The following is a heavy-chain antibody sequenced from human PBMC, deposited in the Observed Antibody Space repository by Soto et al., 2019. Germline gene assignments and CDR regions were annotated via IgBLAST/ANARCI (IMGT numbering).Heavy chain of an antibody. D-gene: IGHD6-13*01. CDR3: ARGQGAAAGHSNFDY. J-gene: IGHJ4*02. CDR2: IYDSGNT. V-gene: IGHV4-30-2*01. Sequence: QLQLQESGSGLVKPSQTLSLTCAVSGGSISGTTYSWSWIRQPPGKGLEWIGYIYDSGNTYYNPSLKSQFSIPVDRTNHQFSLKLSSVTAADTALYYCARGQGAAAGHSNFDYWGQGALVTVSS. CDR1: GGSISGTTYS.